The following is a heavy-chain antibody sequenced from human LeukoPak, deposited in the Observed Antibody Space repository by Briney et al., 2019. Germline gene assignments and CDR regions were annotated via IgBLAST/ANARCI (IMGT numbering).Heavy chain of an antibody. J-gene: IGHJ5*02. V-gene: IGHV1-46*01. Sequence: GASVKVSCKASGYTFTTYYMHWVRQAPGQGLEWMGIINPSGGSTIHAQKFQGRVTMTRDTSTSTVYMELSGLRSEDTAVYYCAILRYNWNNLGPWGQGTLVTVSS. CDR2: INPSGGST. CDR3: AILRYNWNNLGP. CDR1: GYTFTTYY. D-gene: IGHD1-1*01.